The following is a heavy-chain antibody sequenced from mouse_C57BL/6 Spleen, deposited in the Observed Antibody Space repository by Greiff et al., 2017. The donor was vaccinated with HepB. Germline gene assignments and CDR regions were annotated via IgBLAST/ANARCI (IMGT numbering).Heavy chain of an antibody. J-gene: IGHJ1*03. Sequence: QVQLQQPGAELVKPGASVKVSCKASGYTFTSYWMHWVKQRPGQGLEWIGRIHPSDSDTNYNQKFKGKATLTVDKSSSTAYMQLSSLTSEDSAVYYCAIEDIFYGSSYWYFDVWGTGTTVTVSS. V-gene: IGHV1-74*01. CDR3: AIEDIFYGSSYWYFDV. D-gene: IGHD1-1*01. CDR1: GYTFTSYW. CDR2: IHPSDSDT.